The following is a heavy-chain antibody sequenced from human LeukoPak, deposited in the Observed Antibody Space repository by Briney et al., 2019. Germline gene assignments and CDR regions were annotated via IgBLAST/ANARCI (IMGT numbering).Heavy chain of an antibody. CDR1: GGSFSGYY. CDR3: ASAGYSYGIDY. CDR2: IYYSGST. V-gene: IGHV4-59*08. Sequence: SETLSLTCAVYGGSFSGYYWSWIRQPPGKGLEWIGYIYYSGSTNYNPSLKSRVTISVDTSKDQFSLKLSSVTAADTAVYYCASAGYSYGIDYWGQGTLVTVSS. J-gene: IGHJ4*02. D-gene: IGHD5-18*01.